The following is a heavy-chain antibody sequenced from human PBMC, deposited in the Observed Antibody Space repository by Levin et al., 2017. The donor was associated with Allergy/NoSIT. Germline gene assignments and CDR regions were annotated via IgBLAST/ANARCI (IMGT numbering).Heavy chain of an antibody. J-gene: IGHJ6*02. CDR3: ARDHGYYSSSSTHPYYYYGMDV. CDR2: ISSSSSYI. Sequence: GASVKVSCAASGFTFSSYSMNWVRQAPGKGLEWVSSISSSSSYIYYADSVKGRFTISRDNAKNSLYLQMNSLRAEDTAVYYCARDHGYYSSSSTHPYYYYGMDVWGQGTTVTVSS. D-gene: IGHD6-6*01. V-gene: IGHV3-21*01. CDR1: GFTFSSYS.